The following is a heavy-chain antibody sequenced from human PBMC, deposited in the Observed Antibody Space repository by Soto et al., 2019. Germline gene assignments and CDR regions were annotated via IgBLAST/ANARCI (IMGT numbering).Heavy chain of an antibody. V-gene: IGHV4-59*01. CDR1: GGSISSYY. Sequence: SETLALTCTVSGGSISSYYWSWIRQPPGKGLEWIGYIYHNGNTNYNPSLKSRVTISVDTSKNHFSLNLRSVTAADTAVYYCARNNWNAVFWFDPWGQGILVTVSS. D-gene: IGHD1-20*01. CDR3: ARNNWNAVFWFDP. J-gene: IGHJ5*02. CDR2: IYHNGNT.